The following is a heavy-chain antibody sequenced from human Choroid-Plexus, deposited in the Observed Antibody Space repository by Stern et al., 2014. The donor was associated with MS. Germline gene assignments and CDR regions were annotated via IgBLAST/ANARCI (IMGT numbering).Heavy chain of an antibody. J-gene: IGHJ5*02. D-gene: IGHD2-2*01. CDR3: AKDRQDLTYLFDH. CDR2: VSYDGSNK. V-gene: IGHV3-30*18. Sequence: VKLLESGGGVVQPGRPLRLSCVASGFTFGSCAMHWVRQAPGKGLEWVAGVSYDGSNKYYVDSVKGRFTISRDNSQNTLYMQMSSLRPEDTAVYYCAKDRQDLTYLFDHWGQGSLVTVSS. CDR1: GFTFGSCA.